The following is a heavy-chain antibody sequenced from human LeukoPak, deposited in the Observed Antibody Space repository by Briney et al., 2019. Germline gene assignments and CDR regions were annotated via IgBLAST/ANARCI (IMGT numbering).Heavy chain of an antibody. CDR3: ARDGGYSYGYAFDI. CDR1: GFTFSSYA. Sequence: PGGSLRLSCAASGFTFSSYAMSWVRQAPGKGLEWVSAISGSGGSTYYADSVRGRYTISRDNSKNTLYLQMNSLRAEDTAVYYCARDGGYSYGYAFDIWGQGTMVTVSS. CDR2: ISGSGGST. J-gene: IGHJ3*02. D-gene: IGHD5-18*01. V-gene: IGHV3-23*01.